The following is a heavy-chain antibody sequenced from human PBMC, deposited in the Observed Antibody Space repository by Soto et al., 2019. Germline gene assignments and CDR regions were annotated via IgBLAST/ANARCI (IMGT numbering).Heavy chain of an antibody. J-gene: IGHJ4*02. V-gene: IGHV1-8*01. D-gene: IGHD3-3*01. CDR3: ARGAVLGATIFGVVTHLPRGY. Sequence: GASVKVSCKASGYTFTSYDIIWVRQATGQGLEWMGWMNPNSGNTGYAQKFQGRVTMTRNTSISTAYMELSSLRSEDTAVYYCARGAVLGATIFGVVTHLPRGYWGQGTLVTVSS. CDR1: GYTFTSYD. CDR2: MNPNSGNT.